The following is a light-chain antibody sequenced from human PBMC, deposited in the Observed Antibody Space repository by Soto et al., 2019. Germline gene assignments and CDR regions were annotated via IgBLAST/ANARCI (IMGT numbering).Light chain of an antibody. CDR3: QQYGSSPPLT. Sequence: EIVLTQSPGTLSLSPGGRATLSCRASRSVSSSFLAWYQQKPGQAPRLLIYGASSRATGIPDRFSGSGSGTDFTLTISRLEPEDFAVYYCQQYGSSPPLTFGGGTEVEIK. V-gene: IGKV3-20*01. CDR2: GAS. CDR1: RSVSSSF. J-gene: IGKJ4*01.